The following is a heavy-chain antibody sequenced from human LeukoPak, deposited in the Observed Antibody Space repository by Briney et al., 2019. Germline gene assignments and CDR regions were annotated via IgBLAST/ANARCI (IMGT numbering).Heavy chain of an antibody. CDR3: VRHGGSYSLDY. Sequence: SETLSLTCAVYGGSFSGYYWSWIRQLPGKGLEWIGEINHSGSTNYNPSLKSRVTISVDTSKNQFSLKLSSVTAADTAVYYCVRHGGSYSLDYWGQGTLVTVSS. CDR2: INHSGST. CDR1: GGSFSGYY. J-gene: IGHJ4*02. V-gene: IGHV4-34*01. D-gene: IGHD1-26*01.